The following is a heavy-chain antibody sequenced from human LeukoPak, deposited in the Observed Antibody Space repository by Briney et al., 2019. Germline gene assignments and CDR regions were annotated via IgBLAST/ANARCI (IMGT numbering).Heavy chain of an antibody. D-gene: IGHD2-15*01. CDR1: GFTFSSYK. V-gene: IGHV3-23*01. Sequence: GGSLRLSCADSGFTFSSYKMVWVRQAPGKGLEWVATITGSGGRTHYADSVKGRFTISRDNSKNTLYLQMNSLRAEDAAVYYCAKDHEFCSSGSCSRGYFDFWGQGTLVTVSS. J-gene: IGHJ4*02. CDR3: AKDHEFCSSGSCSRGYFDF. CDR2: ITGSGGRT.